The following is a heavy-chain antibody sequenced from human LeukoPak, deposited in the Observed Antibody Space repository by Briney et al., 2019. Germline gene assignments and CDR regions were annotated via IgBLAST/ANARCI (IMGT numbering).Heavy chain of an antibody. V-gene: IGHV3-21*01. D-gene: IGHD5-18*01. J-gene: IGHJ4*02. CDR2: ISSSSSYI. CDR1: GFTFSSYS. Sequence: PGGSLRLSCAASGFTFSSYSMNWVRQAPGKGLEWVSSISSSSSYIYYADSVKGRFTISRDNAKNSLYLQMNGLRAEDTAVYYCARAGYSYPYYFDYWGQGTLVTVSS. CDR3: ARAGYSYPYYFDY.